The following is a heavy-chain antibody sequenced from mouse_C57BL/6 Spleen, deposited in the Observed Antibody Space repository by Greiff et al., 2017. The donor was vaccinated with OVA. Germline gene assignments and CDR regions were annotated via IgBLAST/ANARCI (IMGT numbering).Heavy chain of an antibody. CDR2: ISNGGGST. J-gene: IGHJ1*03. Sequence: EVQLVESGGGLVQPGGSLKLSCAASGFTFSDYYMYWVRQTPEKRLEWVAYISNGGGSTYYPDTVKGRFTISRDNAKNTLYLQMSRLKSEDTAMYYCARHGSNYWYFDVWGTGTTVTVSS. D-gene: IGHD2-5*01. CDR1: GFTFSDYY. V-gene: IGHV5-12*01. CDR3: ARHGSNYWYFDV.